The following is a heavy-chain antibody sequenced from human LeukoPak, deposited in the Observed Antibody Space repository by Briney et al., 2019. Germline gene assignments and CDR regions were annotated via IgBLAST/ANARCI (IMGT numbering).Heavy chain of an antibody. J-gene: IGHJ5*02. CDR3: ARAAPRDYAGGSWFFDWFDP. V-gene: IGHV1-2*02. Sequence: ASVKVSCKASGYTFTGYYVHWVRQAPGQGLEWMGWINPSSGGTNSAQQFQGRVTMARDTSTSTAYMELSRLTSDDTAMYYCARAAPRDYAGGSWFFDWFDPWGQGTLVTVSS. CDR1: GYTFTGYY. D-gene: IGHD2-15*01. CDR2: INPSSGGT.